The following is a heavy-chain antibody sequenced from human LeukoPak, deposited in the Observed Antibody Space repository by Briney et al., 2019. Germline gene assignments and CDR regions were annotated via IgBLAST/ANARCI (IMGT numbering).Heavy chain of an antibody. CDR3: ARQDFGSGIVPGY. J-gene: IGHJ4*02. D-gene: IGHD3-10*01. Sequence: SETLSLTCTVSGASITNSLYYWGWIRQPPGKGLEWIATVYYTGSTYYNPSLKSRVTISIDTSKSHFSLKLRSVTAADMAVYYCARQDFGSGIVPGYWGQGTLVTVSS. CDR2: VYYTGST. V-gene: IGHV4-39*01. CDR1: GASITNSLYY.